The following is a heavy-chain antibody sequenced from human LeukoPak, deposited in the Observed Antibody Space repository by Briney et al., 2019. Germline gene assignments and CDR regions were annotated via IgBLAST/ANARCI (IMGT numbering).Heavy chain of an antibody. CDR2: ISYDGSNK. V-gene: IGHV3-30*18. J-gene: IGHJ4*02. CDR1: GFTFSSYG. D-gene: IGHD6-13*01. CDR3: AKDRDSSSWYLDY. Sequence: GRSLRLSCAASGFTFSSYGMHWVRQAPGKGLEWVAVISYDGSNKYYADSVKGRFTISRDNSKNTLYLQMNSLRAEDTAVYYCAKDRDSSSWYLDYWGQGTLVTVSP.